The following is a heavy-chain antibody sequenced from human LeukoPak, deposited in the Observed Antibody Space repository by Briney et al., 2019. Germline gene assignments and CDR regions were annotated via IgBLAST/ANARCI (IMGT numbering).Heavy chain of an antibody. CDR2: IYYSGST. D-gene: IGHD6-19*01. V-gene: IGHV4-59*08. CDR1: GGSISSYY. Sequence: PSETLSLTSTVSGGSISSYYWSWIRQPPGKGLEWIGYIYYSGSTNYNPSLKSRVTISVDTSKNQFSLKLSSVTAADTAVYYCARHVEQRLTPFDYWGQGILVTVSS. CDR3: ARHVEQRLTPFDY. J-gene: IGHJ4*02.